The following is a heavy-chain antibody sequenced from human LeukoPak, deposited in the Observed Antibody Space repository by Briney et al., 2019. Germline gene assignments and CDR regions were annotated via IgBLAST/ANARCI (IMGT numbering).Heavy chain of an antibody. D-gene: IGHD6-19*01. CDR1: GDSVSSNSAA. V-gene: IGHV6-1*01. Sequence: SQTLSLTCAISGDSVSSNSAAWNWIRQSPLRGLEWLGRTYYRSKWYNDYAVSVKSRMTINPDTSKNQFSLQLNSVTPEDTAVYYCARASTAVARGAFDIWGQGTMVTVSS. J-gene: IGHJ3*02. CDR2: TYYRSKWYN. CDR3: ARASTAVARGAFDI.